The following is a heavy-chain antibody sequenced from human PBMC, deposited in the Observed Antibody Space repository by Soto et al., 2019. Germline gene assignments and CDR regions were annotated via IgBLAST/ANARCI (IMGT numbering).Heavy chain of an antibody. V-gene: IGHV3-9*01. Sequence: PGGSLRLSCAASGFTFDDYAMHWVRQAPGKGLEWVSGISWNSGSIGYADSVKGRFTISRDNAKNSLYLQMNSLRAEDTALYYCAKDLSIAARPLGLKDYYYGMDVWGQGTTVTVSS. CDR3: AKDLSIAARPLGLKDYYYGMDV. CDR2: ISWNSGSI. CDR1: GFTFDDYA. D-gene: IGHD6-6*01. J-gene: IGHJ6*02.